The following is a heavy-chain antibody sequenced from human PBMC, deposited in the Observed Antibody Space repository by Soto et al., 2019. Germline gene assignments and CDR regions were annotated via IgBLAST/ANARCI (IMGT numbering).Heavy chain of an antibody. CDR2: IWYDGSNK. CDR3: ARSIIGRYGQITGTTRGMDV. CDR1: GFTFSSYG. J-gene: IGHJ6*02. Sequence: GGSLRLSCAASGFTFSSYGMHWVRQAPGKGLEWVAVIWYDGSNKYYADSVKGRFTISRDNSKNTLYLQMNSLRAEDTAVYYCARSIIGRYGQITGTTRGMDVWGQGTTVTVSS. V-gene: IGHV3-33*01. D-gene: IGHD1-7*01.